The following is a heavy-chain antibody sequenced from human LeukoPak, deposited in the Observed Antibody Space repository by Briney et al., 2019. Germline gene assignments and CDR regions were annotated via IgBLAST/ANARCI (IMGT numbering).Heavy chain of an antibody. CDR3: ARFRYYDSSGVIDY. Sequence: TGGSLRLSCAASGFTFSSYAMHWVRQAPGKGLEWVAVISYDGSNKYYADSVKGRFTISRDNSKNTLYLQMNSLRAEDTAVYYCARFRYYDSSGVIDYWGQGTLVTVSS. D-gene: IGHD3-22*01. J-gene: IGHJ4*02. CDR1: GFTFSSYA. V-gene: IGHV3-30-3*01. CDR2: ISYDGSNK.